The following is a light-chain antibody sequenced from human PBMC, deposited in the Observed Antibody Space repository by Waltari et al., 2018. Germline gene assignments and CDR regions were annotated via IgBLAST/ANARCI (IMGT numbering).Light chain of an antibody. CDR1: QSVSYH. J-gene: IGKJ1*01. CDR2: ASS. CDR3: QQYNEWPPWT. V-gene: IGKV3-15*01. Sequence: EIVMTQSPATLSVSPGERLTLSCRASQSVSYHLAWYQHKPGQAPRLLLSASSTRATGVPARFSGSRSGTDFTLTISSLQSEDFAIYYCQQYNEWPPWTFGQGTRVEIK.